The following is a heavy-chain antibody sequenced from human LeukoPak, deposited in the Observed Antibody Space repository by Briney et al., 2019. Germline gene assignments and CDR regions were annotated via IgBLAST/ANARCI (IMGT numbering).Heavy chain of an antibody. V-gene: IGHV3-30*02. CDR2: IRYDGSNK. J-gene: IGHJ4*02. Sequence: GGSLRLSCAASGFTFSSYGMHWVRQAPGKGLEWVAFIRYDGSNKYYADSVKGRFTISRDNSKSTLYLQMNSLRAEDTAVYYCAKDRDSSSWHFDYWGQGTLVTVSS. CDR1: GFTFSSYG. CDR3: AKDRDSSSWHFDY. D-gene: IGHD6-13*01.